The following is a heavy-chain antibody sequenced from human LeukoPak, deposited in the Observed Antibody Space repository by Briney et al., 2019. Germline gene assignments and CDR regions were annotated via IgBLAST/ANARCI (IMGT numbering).Heavy chain of an antibody. Sequence: GGSLRLSCAASGFTFSSYGMHWVRQAPGKGLEWVAFIRYDGSKYYADSVKGRFTISRDNSKNTLYLQMNSLRAEDTAVHYCAKDRGYSGSYWYDYWGQGTLVTVSS. CDR1: GFTFSSYG. CDR3: AKDRGYSGSYWYDY. D-gene: IGHD1-26*01. J-gene: IGHJ4*02. CDR2: IRYDGSK. V-gene: IGHV3-30*02.